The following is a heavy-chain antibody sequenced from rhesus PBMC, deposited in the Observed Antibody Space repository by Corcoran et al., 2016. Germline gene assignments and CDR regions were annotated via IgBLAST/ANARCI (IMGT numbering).Heavy chain of an antibody. Sequence: QVQLVQSGAEVKKPGTSVKLSCQASGYPFTSSYINWVRQAPGKVLEWMGWINPINGKAGDAQKFQGRVTMTRDTSTSTAYMELNSLRSEDTAVYYCARGDIVGTVLSGYWGQGVLVTVSS. D-gene: IGHD5-24*01. CDR3: ARGDIVGTVLSGY. V-gene: IGHV1-200*01. CDR1: GYPFTSSY. J-gene: IGHJ4*01. CDR2: INPINGKA.